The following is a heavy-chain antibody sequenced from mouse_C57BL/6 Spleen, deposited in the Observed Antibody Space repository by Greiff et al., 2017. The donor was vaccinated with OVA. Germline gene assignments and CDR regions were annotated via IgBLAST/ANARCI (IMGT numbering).Heavy chain of an antibody. Sequence: QVQLQQSGAELVKPGASVKISCKASGYAFSSYWMNWVKQRPGKGLEWIGQIYPGDGDTNYNGKFKGKATLTADKSSSTAYMQLSSLTSEDSAVYFCARWLHYYAMDYWGQGTSVTVSS. V-gene: IGHV1-80*01. CDR1: GYAFSSYW. J-gene: IGHJ4*01. D-gene: IGHD2-2*01. CDR2: IYPGDGDT. CDR3: ARWLHYYAMDY.